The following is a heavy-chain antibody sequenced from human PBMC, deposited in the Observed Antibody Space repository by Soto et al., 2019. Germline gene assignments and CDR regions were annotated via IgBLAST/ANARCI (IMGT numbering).Heavy chain of an antibody. CDR3: ARGPLAAADYYYYYGMDV. CDR2: IYYSGST. V-gene: IGHV4-59*11. D-gene: IGHD6-13*01. CDR1: GGSISSHY. J-gene: IGHJ6*02. Sequence: PSETLSLTCTVSGGSISSHYWSWIRQPPGKGLEWIGYIYYSGSTNYNPSLKSRVTISVDTSKNQFSLKLSSVTAADTAVYYCARGPLAAADYYYYYGMDVWGQGTTVTVSS.